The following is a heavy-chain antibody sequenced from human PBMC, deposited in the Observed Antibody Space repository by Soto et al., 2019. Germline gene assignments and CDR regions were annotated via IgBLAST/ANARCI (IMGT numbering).Heavy chain of an antibody. CDR1: GFTFSSYA. D-gene: IGHD4-17*01. CDR2: ISGSGGST. CDR3: AKITTVPTRGYSDY. J-gene: IGHJ4*02. V-gene: IGHV3-23*01. Sequence: PGGSLRLSCAASGFTFSSYAMSWVRQAPGKGLEWVSAISGSGGSTYYADSVKGRFTISRDNSKNTLYLQMNSLRAEDTAVYYCAKITTVPTRGYSDYWGQGTLVTVSS.